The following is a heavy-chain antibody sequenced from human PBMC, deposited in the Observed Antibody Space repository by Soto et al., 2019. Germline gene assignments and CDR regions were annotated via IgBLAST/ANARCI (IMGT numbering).Heavy chain of an antibody. V-gene: IGHV4-31*03. CDR3: AREHDYGELGYFQH. D-gene: IGHD4-17*01. CDR1: GGSISSGGYY. J-gene: IGHJ1*01. Sequence: QVQLQESGPGLVKPSQTLSLTCTVSGGSISSGGYYWSWIRQHPGKGLEWIGYIYYSGSTYYNPSLQSRVTISVDTYKNQFSLKLSSVTAADTAVYYCAREHDYGELGYFQHWGQGTLVTVSS. CDR2: IYYSGST.